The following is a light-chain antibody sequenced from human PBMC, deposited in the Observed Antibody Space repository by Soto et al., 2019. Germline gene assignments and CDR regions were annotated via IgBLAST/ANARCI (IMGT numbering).Light chain of an antibody. CDR2: GAS. CDR3: QQYGSSPPVT. CDR1: QSVSSSY. J-gene: IGKJ1*01. V-gene: IGKV3-20*01. Sequence: EIVLTQSPGTLSLSPGERATLSCRASQSVSSSYLAWYQQKPGQAPRLLIYGASNRATGILDRFSGSGSGTDFTLTISRLEPEDFAVYYCQQYGSSPPVTFGQGTKVEIK.